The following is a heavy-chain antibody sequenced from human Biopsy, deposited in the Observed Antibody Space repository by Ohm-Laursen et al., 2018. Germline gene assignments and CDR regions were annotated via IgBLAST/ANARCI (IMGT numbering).Heavy chain of an antibody. V-gene: IGHV1-2*02. D-gene: IGHD2-15*01. J-gene: IGHJ1*01. CDR2: LTPHSGPP. CDR3: AKGQDLRGGAEYFQH. CDR1: GYTFTGQY. Sequence: SVKVSCKASGYTFTGQYLHWVRQVPGQGLEWLGWLTPHSGPPTFAQDFQGRVTMTRDTSITTAYMELRRLRSDDTAVYYCAKGQDLRGGAEYFQHWGQGALVTVSS.